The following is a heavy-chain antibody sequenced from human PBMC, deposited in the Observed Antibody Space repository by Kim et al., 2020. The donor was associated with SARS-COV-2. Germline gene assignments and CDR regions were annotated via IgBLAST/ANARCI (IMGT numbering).Heavy chain of an antibody. CDR2: MNPNSGNT. D-gene: IGHD6-19*01. J-gene: IGHJ6*02. CDR3: ARGLFPYSSGWHYYYYGMDV. CDR1: GYTFTSYD. Sequence: ASVKVSCKASGYTFTSYDINWVRQATGQGLEWMGWMNPNSGNTGYAQKFQGRVTMTRNTSISTAYMELSSLRSEDTAVYYCARGLFPYSSGWHYYYYGMDVWGQGTAVTVS. V-gene: IGHV1-8*01.